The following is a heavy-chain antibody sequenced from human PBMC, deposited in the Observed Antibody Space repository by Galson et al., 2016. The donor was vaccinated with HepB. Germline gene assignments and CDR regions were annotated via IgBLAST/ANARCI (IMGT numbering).Heavy chain of an antibody. J-gene: IGHJ4*02. CDR2: IKQDGSEK. CDR1: GFTFNTYA. V-gene: IGHV3-7*03. CDR3: ARERRGLIAAGTDY. D-gene: IGHD6-13*01. Sequence: SLRLSCAASGFTFNTYAMTWVRQAPGKGLEWVANIKQDGSEKYYVDSVKGRFTISRDNAKNSLYLQMNSLRAEDTAVYYCARERRGLIAAGTDYWGQGTLVTVSS.